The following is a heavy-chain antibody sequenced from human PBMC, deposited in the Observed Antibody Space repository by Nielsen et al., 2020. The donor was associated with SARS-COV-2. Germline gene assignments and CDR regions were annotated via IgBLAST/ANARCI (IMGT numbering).Heavy chain of an antibody. D-gene: IGHD2-21*01. CDR2: ISSSSSYI. J-gene: IGHJ4*02. V-gene: IGHV3-21*01. CDR3: ARDLWSDTGY. CDR1: GFTFSSYS. Sequence: GGSLRLSCAASGFTFSSYSMNWVRQAPGKGLEWVSSISSSSSYIYYADSVKGRSTISRDNAKNSLYLQMNSLRAEDTAVYYCARDLWSDTGYWGQGTLVTVSS.